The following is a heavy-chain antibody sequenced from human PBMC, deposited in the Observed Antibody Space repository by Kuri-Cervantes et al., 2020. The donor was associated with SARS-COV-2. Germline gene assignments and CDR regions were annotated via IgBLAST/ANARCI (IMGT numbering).Heavy chain of an antibody. V-gene: IGHV3-9*01. CDR1: GFTFDDYA. CDR3: AKRERGTGTANYYYYGMDV. J-gene: IGHJ6*02. D-gene: IGHD1-7*01. CDR2: ISWNSGSI. Sequence: SLKISCAASGFTFDDYAMHWVRQAPGKGLEWVSGISWNSGSIGYADSVKGRFTISRDNAKNSLYLQMNSLRAEDTAVYYCAKRERGTGTANYYYYGMDVWAKGPRSPSP.